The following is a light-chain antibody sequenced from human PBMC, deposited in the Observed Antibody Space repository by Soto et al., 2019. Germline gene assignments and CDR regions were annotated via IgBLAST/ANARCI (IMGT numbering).Light chain of an antibody. CDR2: DTS. J-gene: IGLJ3*02. V-gene: IGLV7-46*01. Sequence: QAVVTQEPSLTVSPGGTVTLTCGSSTGAVTSGHYPYWFQQKPGQAPRTLIYDTSNKHSWNPARFSGSLLGGKAALTLSGAQPEDEAEYYCVPGVFGGGTKLTVL. CDR3: VPGV. CDR1: TGAVTSGHY.